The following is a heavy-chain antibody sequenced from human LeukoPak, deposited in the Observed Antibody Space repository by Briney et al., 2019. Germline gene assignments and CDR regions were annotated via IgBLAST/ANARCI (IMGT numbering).Heavy chain of an antibody. J-gene: IGHJ4*02. CDR2: IYYSGST. D-gene: IGHD3-22*01. CDR3: ARIGDDSSGYLDY. Sequence: SETLSLTCTVSGGSISSYYWSWIRQPPGKGLERIGYIYYSGSTNYNPSLKSRVTISVDTSKNQFSLKLSSVTAADTAVYYCARIGDDSSGYLDYWGQGTLVTVSS. V-gene: IGHV4-59*01. CDR1: GGSISSYY.